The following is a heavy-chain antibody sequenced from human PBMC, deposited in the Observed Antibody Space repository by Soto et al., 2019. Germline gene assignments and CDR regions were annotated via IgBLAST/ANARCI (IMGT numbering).Heavy chain of an antibody. Sequence: QVLLQESGPGLVQPSGTLSLSCVVSGVSISSNYYWGWVRQPPGKGLEWLGDISHIGSVNYNPSLKGRVTISMDKSQNQFSLKVNSVTAADTAVYYWARSFGWYAIDYWGQGTLVIVSS. CDR3: ARSFGWYAIDY. CDR2: ISHIGSV. D-gene: IGHD6-19*01. CDR1: GVSISSNYY. V-gene: IGHV4-4*02. J-gene: IGHJ4*02.